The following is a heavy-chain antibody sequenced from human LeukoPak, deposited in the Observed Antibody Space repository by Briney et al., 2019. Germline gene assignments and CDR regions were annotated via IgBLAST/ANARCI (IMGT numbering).Heavy chain of an antibody. CDR3: ARPGSGHSSSSGAFDI. CDR2: ISAYNGNT. Sequence: GASVKVSCKASGYTFTSYGISWVRQAPGQGLEWMGWISAYNGNTNYAQKLQGRVTMTTDTSTSTAYMELRSLRSDDTAVYYCARPGSGHSSSSGAFDIWGQGTMVTVSS. D-gene: IGHD6-6*01. J-gene: IGHJ3*02. CDR1: GYTFTSYG. V-gene: IGHV1-18*01.